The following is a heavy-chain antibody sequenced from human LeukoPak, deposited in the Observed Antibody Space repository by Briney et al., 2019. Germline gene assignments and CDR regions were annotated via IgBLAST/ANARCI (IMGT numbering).Heavy chain of an antibody. D-gene: IGHD6-19*01. CDR2: ISSSGGST. Sequence: GGSLRLSCAASGFTFSSHAMSWVRQAPGKGLEYVSAISSSGGSTFYANSVKGRFTISRDNLKNTLYLQMGSLRAEDMALYYCVRRAPGFSSGWLDYWGQGTLVTVSS. CDR1: GFTFSSHA. CDR3: VRRAPGFSSGWLDY. J-gene: IGHJ4*02. V-gene: IGHV3-64*01.